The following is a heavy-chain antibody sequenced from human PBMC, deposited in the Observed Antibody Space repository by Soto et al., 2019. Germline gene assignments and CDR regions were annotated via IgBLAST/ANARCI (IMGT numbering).Heavy chain of an antibody. CDR3: ARDTLELLYYFDY. V-gene: IGHV3-74*01. J-gene: IGHJ4*02. Sequence: GSLRLSCAASGFTFRNYWMHCFLQSPGKGLVWVSRINSDGSSASYADSVKGRFTISRDNAKNTLYLQMNSLRAEDTAVYYCARDTLELLYYFDYWGQGTLVTVSS. CDR2: INSDGSSA. CDR1: GFTFRNYW. D-gene: IGHD1-7*01.